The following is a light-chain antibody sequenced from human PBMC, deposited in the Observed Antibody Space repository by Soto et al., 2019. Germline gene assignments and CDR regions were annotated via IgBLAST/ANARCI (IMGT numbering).Light chain of an antibody. V-gene: IGKV1-39*01. CDR3: QQYNSYSYT. J-gene: IGKJ5*01. Sequence: DIQMTQSPSSLSASVGDRVTITCRASQSISSYLNWYQQKPGKAPKLLIHAASSLESGVPSRFSGSGSGTDFTLTISSLQPDDFATYYCQQYNSYSYTFGQGTRLEIK. CDR2: AAS. CDR1: QSISSY.